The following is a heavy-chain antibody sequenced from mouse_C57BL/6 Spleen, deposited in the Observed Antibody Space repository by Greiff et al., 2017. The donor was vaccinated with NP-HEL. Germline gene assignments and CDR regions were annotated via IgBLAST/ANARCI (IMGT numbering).Heavy chain of an antibody. CDR3: AYSSLYFDY. Sequence: VQLQQSVAELVRPGASVKLSCTASGFNIKTTYMHWVKQRPEQGLEWIGRIDPANGNTKYAPKFQGKATITADTSSNTAYLQLSSLTSEDTAICYCAYSSLYFDYWGQGTTLTVSA. CDR1: GFNIKTTY. CDR2: IDPANGNT. D-gene: IGHD1-1*01. J-gene: IGHJ2*01. V-gene: IGHV14-3*01.